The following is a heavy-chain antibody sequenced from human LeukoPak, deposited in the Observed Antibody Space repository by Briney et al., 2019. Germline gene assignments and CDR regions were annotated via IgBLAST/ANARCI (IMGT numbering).Heavy chain of an antibody. V-gene: IGHV3-49*04. Sequence: GGSLRLSCAASGFTFSTYAMSWVRQAPGKGLEWVGFIRSKAYGGTTEYAASVKGRFTISRDDSKSIAYLQMNSLKTEDTAVYYCTTRLVVVTATELDYWGQGTLVTVSS. CDR3: TTRLVVVTATELDY. CDR1: GFTFSTYA. D-gene: IGHD2-21*02. J-gene: IGHJ4*02. CDR2: IRSKAYGGTT.